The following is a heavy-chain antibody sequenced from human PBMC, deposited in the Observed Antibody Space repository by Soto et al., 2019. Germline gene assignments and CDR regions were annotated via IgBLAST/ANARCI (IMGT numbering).Heavy chain of an antibody. J-gene: IGHJ6*02. CDR3: ARDPLKDFWSGYTNYYYYYGMDV. Sequence: ASVKVSCKASGYTFTSYGISWVRQAPGQGLEWMGWISAYNGNTNYAQKLQGRVTMTTDTSTSTAYMELWSLRSDDTAVYYCARDPLKDFWSGYTNYYYYYGMDVWGQGTTVTVSS. D-gene: IGHD3-3*01. CDR2: ISAYNGNT. CDR1: GYTFTSYG. V-gene: IGHV1-18*01.